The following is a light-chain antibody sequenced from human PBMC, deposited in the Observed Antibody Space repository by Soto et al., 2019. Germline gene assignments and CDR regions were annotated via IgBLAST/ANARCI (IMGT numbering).Light chain of an antibody. J-gene: IGLJ1*01. CDR3: SSYTSSRTYV. CDR1: TSDVGGYNY. CDR2: GVS. Sequence: QPASVSGSPGQSITISCTGTTSDVGGYNYVSWYQQHPGKAPKLMIYGVSIRPSGASDRFSGSKSGNTASLTISGLQAEDEADYYCSSYTSSRTYVFGTGTKLTVL. V-gene: IGLV2-14*01.